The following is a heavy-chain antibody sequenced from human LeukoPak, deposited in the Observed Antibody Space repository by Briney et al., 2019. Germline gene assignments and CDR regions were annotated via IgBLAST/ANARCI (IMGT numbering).Heavy chain of an antibody. CDR1: GYSFPRYW. J-gene: IGHJ4*02. CDR3: ARRARGLHSSSWSNFDY. D-gene: IGHD6-13*01. V-gene: IGHV5-51*01. CDR2: IYPGDSDT. Sequence: PGESLKISCKGSGYSFPRYWIGWVRQIPGKGLEWMGIIYPGDSDTRYSPSFQGQVTISADKSISTAYLQWSSLKASDTAMYYCARRARGLHSSSWSNFDYWGQGTLVTVSS.